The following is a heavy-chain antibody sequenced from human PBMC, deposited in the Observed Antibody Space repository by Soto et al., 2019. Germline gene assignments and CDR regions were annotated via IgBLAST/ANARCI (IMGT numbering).Heavy chain of an antibody. J-gene: IGHJ4*02. V-gene: IGHV3-30-3*01. CDR3: AREDY. CDR1: GFTFNNYA. Sequence: QVQLVESGGGVVQPGRSLRLSCAASGFTFNNYAMHWVRQAPGKGLEWVALISYDGSNKYYADSVKGRFTISRDNSKNTLYLQMNSLRAEDTAGYYCAREDYWGQGTLVTVSS. CDR2: ISYDGSNK.